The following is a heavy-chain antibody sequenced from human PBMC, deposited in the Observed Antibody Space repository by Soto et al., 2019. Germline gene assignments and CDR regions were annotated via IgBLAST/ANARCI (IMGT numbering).Heavy chain of an antibody. Sequence: SETLSLTCTVSGGSLSSGVYYWAWIRQPPGKGLEWIGSFSYSGSTYYNTPLKSRVTISVDASKNQFSLRLSSVTAADTAVYYCARHTGGSYHRVPYYGMDVWGQGTTVTVSS. J-gene: IGHJ6*02. CDR2: FSYSGST. D-gene: IGHD1-26*01. CDR1: GGSLSSGVYY. CDR3: ARHTGGSYHRVPYYGMDV. V-gene: IGHV4-39*01.